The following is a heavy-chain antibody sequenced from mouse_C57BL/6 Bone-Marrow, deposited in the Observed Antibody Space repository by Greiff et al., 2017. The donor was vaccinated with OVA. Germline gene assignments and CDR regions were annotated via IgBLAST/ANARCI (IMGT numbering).Heavy chain of an antibody. CDR3: ARFYGSTLWYFDV. D-gene: IGHD1-1*01. Sequence: QVQLQQPGAELVKPGASVKLSCKASGYTFTSYWMHWVKQRPGQGLEWIGMIHPNSGSTNYNEKFKSKATLTVDKSSSTAYMQLSSLTSEDSAVYYRARFYGSTLWYFDVWGTGTTVTVSS. J-gene: IGHJ1*03. CDR1: GYTFTSYW. V-gene: IGHV1-64*01. CDR2: IHPNSGST.